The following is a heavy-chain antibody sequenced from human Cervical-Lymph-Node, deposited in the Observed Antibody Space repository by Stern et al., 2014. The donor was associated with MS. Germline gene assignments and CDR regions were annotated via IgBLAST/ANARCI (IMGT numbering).Heavy chain of an antibody. J-gene: IGHJ4*02. CDR1: GDSISSYTHY. D-gene: IGHD2-8*02. CDR2: VYYRGAT. Sequence: QLVESGPGLVKPSETLSLTCAVSGDSISSYTHYWAWIRQPPGKGLEWIGSVYYRGATYYNPPSRSPVTISVDTPKTHFPLGLTSVTAADTAVYYCAKHACTGAACPFDLWGQGTLVTVSS. CDR3: AKHACTGAACPFDL. V-gene: IGHV4-39*01.